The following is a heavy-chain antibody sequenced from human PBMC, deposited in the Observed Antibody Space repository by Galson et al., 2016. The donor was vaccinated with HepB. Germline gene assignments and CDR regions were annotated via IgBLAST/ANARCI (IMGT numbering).Heavy chain of an antibody. CDR2: ISEYGDTT. Sequence: SLRLSCAASGFTLRSFAINWVRQALGKGLEWVSSISEYGDTTDYADSVKGRFTISRDNPKNTLYLQMDSLRVEDTAVYYCAKQFVDVWGQGTTVTVSS. CDR3: AKQFVDV. D-gene: IGHD3-16*01. V-gene: IGHV3-23*01. CDR1: GFTLRSFA. J-gene: IGHJ6*02.